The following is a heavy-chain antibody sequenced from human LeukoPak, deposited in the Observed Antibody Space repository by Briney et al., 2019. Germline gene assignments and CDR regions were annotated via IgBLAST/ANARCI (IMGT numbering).Heavy chain of an antibody. V-gene: IGHV3-23*01. CDR1: GFTFSSYA. Sequence: GGSLTLSCAASGFTFSSYAMSWVRQAPGKGLEWVSAISGSGGSTYYADSVKGRFTISRDNSKNSLYLQMNSLRAEDTALYYCAKAGGYCSSTSCSFDPWGQGTLVTVSS. CDR3: AKAGGYCSSTSCSFDP. D-gene: IGHD2-2*01. J-gene: IGHJ5*02. CDR2: ISGSGGST.